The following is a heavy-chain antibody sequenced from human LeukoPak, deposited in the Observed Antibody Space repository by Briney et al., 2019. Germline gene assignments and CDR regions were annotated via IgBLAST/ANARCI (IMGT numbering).Heavy chain of an antibody. CDR2: IFHSGST. CDR3: ARQPSGYYGDSGYYPYYFDY. Sequence: PSETLSLTCTVSGGSISSYHWNWVRQPPGKGLEWIGYIFHSGSTKYGPSLNSRVTISLDTSKNQFSLSLNSVTAADTAVYYCARQPSGYYGDSGYYPYYFDYWGQGILVTVSS. CDR1: GGSISSYH. J-gene: IGHJ4*02. D-gene: IGHD3-3*01. V-gene: IGHV4-59*08.